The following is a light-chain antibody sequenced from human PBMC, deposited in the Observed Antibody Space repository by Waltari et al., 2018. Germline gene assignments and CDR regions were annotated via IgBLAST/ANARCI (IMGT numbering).Light chain of an antibody. CDR2: KAS. V-gene: IGKV1-5*03. J-gene: IGKJ1*01. Sequence: DVQMTQSPSTLSASVGDRVTITCRASQSIRSWLAWYQQKPGKAPKLLIYKASTLQSGVPSRFSGSESGTEFILTISSLQPDDFATYYCQQYNSYPWTFGQGTKVEIK. CDR1: QSIRSW. CDR3: QQYNSYPWT.